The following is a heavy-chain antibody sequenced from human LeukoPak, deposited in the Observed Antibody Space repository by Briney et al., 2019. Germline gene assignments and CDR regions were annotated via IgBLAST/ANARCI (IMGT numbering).Heavy chain of an antibody. Sequence: SETLSLTCTVSGDSISSYHWSWIRQSPGKGLEWIGYIYYTGSTNYNPSLKGRVTISADMSKNQFSLKLTSVTAADTAVYYCARYDFGSGCYDYWGQGTLVTVSS. J-gene: IGHJ4*02. V-gene: IGHV4-59*08. CDR1: GDSISSYH. CDR2: IYYTGST. D-gene: IGHD3-3*01. CDR3: ARYDFGSGCYDY.